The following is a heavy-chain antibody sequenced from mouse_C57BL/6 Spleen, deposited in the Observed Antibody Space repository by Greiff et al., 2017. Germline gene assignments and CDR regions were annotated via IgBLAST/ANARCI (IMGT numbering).Heavy chain of an antibody. D-gene: IGHD1-1*01. Sequence: LVESGPELVKPGASVKISCKASGYAFSSSWMNWVKQRPGKGLEWIGRIYPGDGDTNYNGKFKGKATLTADTSSSTAYMQLSSLTSEDSAVYFCARDPYYYGSSWWGMDYWGQGTSVTVAS. J-gene: IGHJ4*01. CDR3: ARDPYYYGSSWWGMDY. CDR1: GYAFSSSW. CDR2: IYPGDGDT. V-gene: IGHV1-82*01.